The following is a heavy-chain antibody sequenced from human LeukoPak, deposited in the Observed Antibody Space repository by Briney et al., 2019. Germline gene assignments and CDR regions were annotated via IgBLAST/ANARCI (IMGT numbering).Heavy chain of an antibody. CDR2: IRYDGSNK. J-gene: IGHJ4*02. D-gene: IGHD2-2*01. CDR3: ANIVVVPAAYDY. Sequence: PGGSLRPSCAASGFSFGSYGMHWVRQAPGKGLEWVAFIRYDGSNKYYADSVKGRFTISRDNSKNTLYLQMNSLRAEDTAVYYCANIVVVPAAYDYWGQGTLVTVSS. V-gene: IGHV3-30*02. CDR1: GFSFGSYG.